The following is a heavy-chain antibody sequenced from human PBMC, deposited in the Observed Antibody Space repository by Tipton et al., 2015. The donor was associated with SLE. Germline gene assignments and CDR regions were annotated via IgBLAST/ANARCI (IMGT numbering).Heavy chain of an antibody. D-gene: IGHD3-10*01. Sequence: GLVKPSETLSLTCTVSGGSITSNSYYWSWIRQPPGKGLEWIGYIYYNGRTNYNPSLKSRVTISLDTSTNGFSLRLTSVTAADTAIYYCARGPDRFTLVQGMTLFDYWGQGTLVTVS. CDR2: IYYNGRT. CDR1: GGSITSNSYY. CDR3: ARGPDRFTLVQGMTLFDY. V-gene: IGHV4-61*03. J-gene: IGHJ4*02.